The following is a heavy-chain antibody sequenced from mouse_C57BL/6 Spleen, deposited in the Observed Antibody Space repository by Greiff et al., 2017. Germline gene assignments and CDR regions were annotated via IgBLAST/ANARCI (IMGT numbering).Heavy chain of an antibody. J-gene: IGHJ3*01. CDR2: ISDGGSYT. CDR3: ARDEGQLRLPWFAY. CDR1: GFTFSSYA. D-gene: IGHD3-2*02. V-gene: IGHV5-4*01. Sequence: EVQRVESGGGLVKPGGSLKLSCAASGFTFSSYAMSWVRQTPEKRLEWVATISDGGSYTYYPDNVKGRFTISRDNAKNNLYLQMSHLKSEDTAMYYCARDEGQLRLPWFAYWGQGTLVTVSA.